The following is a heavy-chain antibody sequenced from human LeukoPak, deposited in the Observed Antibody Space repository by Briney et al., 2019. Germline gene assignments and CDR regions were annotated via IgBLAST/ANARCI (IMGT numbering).Heavy chain of an antibody. Sequence: SVKVSCKASGGTFSSYAISWVRQAPGQGLEWMGGIIPIFGTANYAQKFQGRVTITADESTSTAYMELSSLRSEDTAVYYCARDWGRRYSSGWYGDFDYGGQGTLVTFS. D-gene: IGHD6-19*01. CDR1: GGTFSSYA. CDR3: ARDWGRRYSSGWYGDFDY. J-gene: IGHJ4*02. CDR2: IIPIFGTA. V-gene: IGHV1-69*13.